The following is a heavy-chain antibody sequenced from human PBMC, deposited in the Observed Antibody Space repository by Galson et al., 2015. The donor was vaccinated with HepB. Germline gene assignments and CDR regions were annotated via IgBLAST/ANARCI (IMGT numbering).Heavy chain of an antibody. D-gene: IGHD2-8*02. Sequence: QSGAEVKKPGESLKISCKGSGYSFTSFWIGWVRQMPGKGLEWMGIFYPADSDSRYSPSFQGQVTISADKSINTAYLQWSSLKASDTVMYYCARSRGYCTGASCRGVFDYWGQGTLVTVSS. CDR1: GYSFTSFW. CDR2: FYPADSDS. V-gene: IGHV5-51*01. CDR3: ARSRGYCTGASCRGVFDY. J-gene: IGHJ4*02.